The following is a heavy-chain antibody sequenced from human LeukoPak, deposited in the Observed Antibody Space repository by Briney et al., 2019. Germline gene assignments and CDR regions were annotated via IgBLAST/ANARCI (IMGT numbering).Heavy chain of an antibody. J-gene: IGHJ4*02. Sequence: GASVKVSCKASGYTFTSYGISWVRQAPGQGLEWMGWISAYNGNTNYAQELQGRVTMTTDTSTSTAYMELRSLRSDDTAVYYCARDGAAIDFWSGYLSDNYWGQGTLVTVSS. V-gene: IGHV1-18*01. D-gene: IGHD3-3*01. CDR2: ISAYNGNT. CDR1: GYTFTSYG. CDR3: ARDGAAIDFWSGYLSDNY.